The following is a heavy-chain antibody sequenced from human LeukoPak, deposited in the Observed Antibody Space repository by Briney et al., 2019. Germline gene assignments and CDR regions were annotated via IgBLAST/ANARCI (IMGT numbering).Heavy chain of an antibody. CDR1: GYTFTGYY. J-gene: IGHJ4*02. Sequence: ASVKVSCKASGYTFTGYYMHWVRQAPGQGLEWMGWINPNSGGTNYAQKFQGWVTMTRDTSISTAYMELSRLRSDDTAVYYCARVPYYYDSSGYGYYFDYWGQGTLVTVSS. V-gene: IGHV1-2*04. CDR2: INPNSGGT. CDR3: ARVPYYYDSSGYGYYFDY. D-gene: IGHD3-22*01.